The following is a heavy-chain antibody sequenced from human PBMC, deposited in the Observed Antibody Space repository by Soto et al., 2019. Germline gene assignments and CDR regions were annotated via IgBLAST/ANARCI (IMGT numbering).Heavy chain of an antibody. CDR2: IGTSGKTI. V-gene: IGHV3-48*03. J-gene: IGHJ6*02. D-gene: IGHD4-4*01. CDR3: ARDPAIYSGKFDYGLDV. Sequence: SCKASGGTFSSYAISWVRQAPGKGLEWVSYIGTSGKTIYYADSVRGRFTISRDNAKNSLYLQMNSLRAEDTAVYFCARDPAIYSGKFDYGLDVWGRGTTVTVSS. CDR1: GGTFSSYA.